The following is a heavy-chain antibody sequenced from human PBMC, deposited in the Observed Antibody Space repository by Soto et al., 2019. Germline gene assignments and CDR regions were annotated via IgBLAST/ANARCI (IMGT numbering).Heavy chain of an antibody. CDR3: AKGLLAYESLVDY. Sequence: GGSLRLSCAASGFTFSTYSMNWVRQAPGKGLEWVSYISSSSSTIYYADSVKGRFTISRDNAKNSLYLQMNSLRDEDTAVYYCAKGLLAYESLVDYWGQGTLVTVSS. CDR1: GFTFSTYS. D-gene: IGHD3-3*01. V-gene: IGHV3-48*02. J-gene: IGHJ4*02. CDR2: ISSSSSTI.